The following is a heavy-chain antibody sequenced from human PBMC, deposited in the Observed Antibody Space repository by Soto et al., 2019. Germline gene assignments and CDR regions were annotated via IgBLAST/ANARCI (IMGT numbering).Heavy chain of an antibody. D-gene: IGHD5-18*01. V-gene: IGHV1-8*01. Sequence: ASVKVSCKASGYTFTNNDVTWVRQATGQGLEWMGWMNPGSGDTGYAQKFQGRVTMTRNISIATAYMELSSLRSEDTAIYYCARMASFGSLNWFDPWGQGMLVTVS. CDR2: MNPGSGDT. CDR1: GYTFTNND. J-gene: IGHJ5*02. CDR3: ARMASFGSLNWFDP.